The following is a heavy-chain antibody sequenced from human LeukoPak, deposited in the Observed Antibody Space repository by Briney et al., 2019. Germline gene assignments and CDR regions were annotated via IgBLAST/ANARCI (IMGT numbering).Heavy chain of an antibody. V-gene: IGHV1-8*01. CDR3: ARGQDLITFGGVIVRGGMDV. CDR2: MNPNSGNT. J-gene: IGHJ6*02. D-gene: IGHD3-16*02. CDR1: GYTFTSYD. Sequence: ASVKVSCKASGYTFTSYDINRVRQATGQGLEWMGWMNPNSGNTGYAQKFQGRVTMTRNTSISTAYMELSSLRSEDTAVYYCARGQDLITFGGVIVRGGMDVWGQGTTVTVSS.